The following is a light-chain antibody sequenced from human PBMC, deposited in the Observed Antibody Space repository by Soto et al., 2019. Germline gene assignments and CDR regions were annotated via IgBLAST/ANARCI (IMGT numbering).Light chain of an antibody. Sequence: DIVLTQSPLSLPVTPGEPASISCRSSQSLLSSNGNNYLDWYLQKPGQSPQVLIYWGSNRASGVPDRFSGSGSGTDFTLKISRVEAEDVGVYYCMQGLTTPLTFGGGTKVEIK. CDR2: WGS. V-gene: IGKV2-28*01. J-gene: IGKJ4*01. CDR3: MQGLTTPLT. CDR1: QSLLSSNGNNY.